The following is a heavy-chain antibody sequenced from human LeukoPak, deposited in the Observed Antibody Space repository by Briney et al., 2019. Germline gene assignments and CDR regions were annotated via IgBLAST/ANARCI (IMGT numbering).Heavy chain of an antibody. CDR2: INPNSGGT. Sequence: ASVKVSCKASGYTFTGYYMHWARQAPGQGLEWMGWINPNSGGTNYAQKFQGRVTMTRDTSISTAYMELSRLRSDDTAVYYCARDLWYSSSHNWFDPWGQGTLVTVSS. CDR1: GYTFTGYY. CDR3: ARDLWYSSSHNWFDP. D-gene: IGHD6-6*01. J-gene: IGHJ5*02. V-gene: IGHV1-2*02.